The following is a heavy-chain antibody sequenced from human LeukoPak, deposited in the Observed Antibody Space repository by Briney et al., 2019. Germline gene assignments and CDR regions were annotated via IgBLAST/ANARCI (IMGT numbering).Heavy chain of an antibody. V-gene: IGHV3-53*01. D-gene: IGHD3-10*01. CDR3: AKDTRYGSETFGAFDI. CDR2: IYSGGST. J-gene: IGHJ3*02. CDR1: GFTVSGNY. Sequence: GGSLRLSCAASGFTVSGNYMSWVRQAPGKGLEWVSVIYSGGSTYYADSVKGRFTISRDNSKNTLYLHMNSLRAEDTAVYYCAKDTRYGSETFGAFDIWGQGTMITVSS.